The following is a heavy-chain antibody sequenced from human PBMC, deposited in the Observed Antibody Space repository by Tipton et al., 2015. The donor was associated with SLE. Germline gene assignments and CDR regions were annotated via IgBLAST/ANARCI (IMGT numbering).Heavy chain of an antibody. CDR2: MYYSGST. D-gene: IGHD4-17*01. J-gene: IGHJ4*02. CDR3: AKDYNHDNADYN. CDR1: GGSIRSYY. Sequence: LSLTCSVSGGSIRSYYWSWIRQTPGKGLEWIGYMYYSGSTNSNPSLKSRVTISVDKSKNQFSLKLSSVTVADTAVYYCAKDYNHDNADYNWGQGTLVIVSS. V-gene: IGHV4-59*12.